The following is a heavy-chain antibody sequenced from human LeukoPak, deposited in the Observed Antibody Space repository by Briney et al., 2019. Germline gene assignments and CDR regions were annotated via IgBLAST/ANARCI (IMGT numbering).Heavy chain of an antibody. V-gene: IGHV4-61*01. CDR2: VHYSGSA. Sequence: SETLSLTCSVSGGSFRSDISHWSWIRQPPGKGLEWIGYVHYSGSASYNPSLESRVTMSLDRSKNQFSLELTSVTAADTAVYYCARNRGWYATDVWGQGAAVTVSS. CDR1: GGSFRSDISH. D-gene: IGHD6-19*01. CDR3: ARNRGWYATDV. J-gene: IGHJ6*02.